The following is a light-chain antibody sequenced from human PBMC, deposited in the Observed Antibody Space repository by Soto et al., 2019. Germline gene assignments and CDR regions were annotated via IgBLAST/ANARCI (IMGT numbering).Light chain of an antibody. CDR1: QTISSW. V-gene: IGKV1-5*03. CDR3: QLYNSYLEA. Sequence: IQMNQSASALSGYVGDRVTITCRASQTISSWLAWYQQKPGKAPKLLIYKASTLKSGVPSRFSGSGSGTEFTLAISSLQPDDFATCYCQLYNSYLEAFGQGTKVDIK. J-gene: IGKJ1*01. CDR2: KAS.